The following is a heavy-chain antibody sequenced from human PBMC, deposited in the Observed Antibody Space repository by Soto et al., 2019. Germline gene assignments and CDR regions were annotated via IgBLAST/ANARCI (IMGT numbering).Heavy chain of an antibody. CDR3: ARASTRNTRGAFDI. D-gene: IGHD2-2*02. J-gene: IGHJ3*02. V-gene: IGHV3-30-3*01. CDR2: ISYDGSNK. Sequence: PGGSLRLACAASGFTFSSYAMHWVRQAPGKGLEWVAVISYDGSNKYCADSVKGRFTISRDNSKNTLYLQMNSLRAEDTAVYYCARASTRNTRGAFDIWGQGTMVTVSS. CDR1: GFTFSSYA.